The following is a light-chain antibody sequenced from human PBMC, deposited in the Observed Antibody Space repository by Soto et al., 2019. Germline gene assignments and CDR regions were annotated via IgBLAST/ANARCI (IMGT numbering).Light chain of an antibody. Sequence: QSVLTQPPSASGTPGQRVTISCSGSGSNIGSNTVNWYQQLPGTAPKLLIYSYNQRPSGVPDRFSGSNSGTSASLAISGLHSEDEADEYCAAWEDSLNGVVFGGGTKLTVL. V-gene: IGLV1-44*01. CDR2: SYN. CDR3: AAWEDSLNGVV. CDR1: GSNIGSNT. J-gene: IGLJ2*01.